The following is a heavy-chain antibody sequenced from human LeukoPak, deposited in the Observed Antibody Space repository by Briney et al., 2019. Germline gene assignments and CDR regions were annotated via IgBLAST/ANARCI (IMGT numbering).Heavy chain of an antibody. D-gene: IGHD4-17*01. Sequence: GGSLKLSCAASGFTFSGSAMHWVRQASGKGLEWVGRIRSKANSYATAYAASVKGRFTISRDDSKNTAYLQMNSLRAEDTAIYYCAKGHGDWAGNYFDYWGQGTLVSVSS. CDR3: AKGHGDWAGNYFDY. CDR2: IRSKANSYAT. CDR1: GFTFSGSA. J-gene: IGHJ4*02. V-gene: IGHV3-73*01.